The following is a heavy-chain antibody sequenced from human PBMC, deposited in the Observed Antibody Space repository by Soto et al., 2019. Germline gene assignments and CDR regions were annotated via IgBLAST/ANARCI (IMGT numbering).Heavy chain of an antibody. CDR1: GGSISSGGYY. J-gene: IGHJ3*02. V-gene: IGHV4-31*03. CDR3: ARDYYDSSGYYHHDAFDI. D-gene: IGHD3-22*01. Sequence: QVQLQESGPGLVKPSQTLSLTCTVSGGSISSGGYYWSWIRQHPGKGLEWIGYIYYSGSTYYNPSLNSRVTISVDTSKNQFSLKLSSVTAADTAVYYCARDYYDSSGYYHHDAFDIWGQGTMVTVSS. CDR2: IYYSGST.